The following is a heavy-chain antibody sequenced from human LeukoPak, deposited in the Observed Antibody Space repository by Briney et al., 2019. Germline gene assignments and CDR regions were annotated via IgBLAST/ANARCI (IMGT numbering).Heavy chain of an antibody. D-gene: IGHD6-13*01. CDR3: ATVKAEYSSSWVGPYYYMDV. V-gene: IGHV3-48*03. Sequence: SGGSLRLSCAASGFTFSSYEMNWVRQAPGKGLEWVSYISSSGSTIYYADSVKGRFTISRDNAKNSLYLQMNSLRAEDTAVYYCATVKAEYSSSWVGPYYYMDVWGKGTTVTISS. CDR2: ISSSGSTI. J-gene: IGHJ6*03. CDR1: GFTFSSYE.